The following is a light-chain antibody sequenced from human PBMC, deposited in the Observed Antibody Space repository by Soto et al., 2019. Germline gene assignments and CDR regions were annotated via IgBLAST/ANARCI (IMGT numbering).Light chain of an antibody. CDR2: DAS. J-gene: IGKJ4*01. CDR1: QGVSSY. Sequence: EIVLTQSPATLSLSPGERATLSCRASQGVSSYLAWYQQKPGQAPRLLIYDASNRATGIPARFSGSGPGTDFTLTISSLEPEDFAVYYCQQRGTFGGGTKVEIK. CDR3: QQRGT. V-gene: IGKV3D-11*01.